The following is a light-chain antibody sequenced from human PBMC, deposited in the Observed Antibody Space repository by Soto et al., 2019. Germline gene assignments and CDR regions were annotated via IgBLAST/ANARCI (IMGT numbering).Light chain of an antibody. J-gene: IGLJ1*01. Sequence: QSALTQPPSASGSPGQSVTISCTGTSSDVGGYKYVSWYQQHPGKAPKLMIFEVNKRPSGVPDRFSGSKPGNTAALTVSGLQAEDEADYYCSSYAGISNLGVFGTGTKLTVL. CDR1: SSDVGGYKY. CDR3: SSYAGISNLGV. CDR2: EVN. V-gene: IGLV2-8*01.